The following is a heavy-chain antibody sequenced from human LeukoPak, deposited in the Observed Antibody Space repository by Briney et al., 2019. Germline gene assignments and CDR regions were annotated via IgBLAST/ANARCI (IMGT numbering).Heavy chain of an antibody. J-gene: IGHJ4*02. V-gene: IGHV3-23*01. D-gene: IGHD6-6*01. Sequence: PGGSQRLSCAASGFTFSSYAMSWVRQAPGKGLEWVSAITSSGGGTYYADSVKGRFTISRDNSKSTLYLQMNSPGVDDTALYYCATRIEQQLVPGGQGTLVTVSS. CDR1: GFTFSSYA. CDR2: ITSSGGGT. CDR3: ATRIEQQLVP.